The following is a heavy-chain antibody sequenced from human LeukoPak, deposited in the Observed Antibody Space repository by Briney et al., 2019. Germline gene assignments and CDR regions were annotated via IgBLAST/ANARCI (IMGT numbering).Heavy chain of an antibody. CDR2: ISYDGSTK. CDR1: GFTVSRNY. CDR3: AGHFGAWHYFDY. V-gene: IGHV3-30*03. D-gene: IGHD3-3*01. J-gene: IGHJ4*02. Sequence: GGSLRLSCAASGFTVSRNYMSWVRQAPGKGLEWVALISYDGSTKYSTDSVKGRFTISRDNSKNTLYLQMNSLRPEDTAVYYCAGHFGAWHYFDYWGQGTLVTVSS.